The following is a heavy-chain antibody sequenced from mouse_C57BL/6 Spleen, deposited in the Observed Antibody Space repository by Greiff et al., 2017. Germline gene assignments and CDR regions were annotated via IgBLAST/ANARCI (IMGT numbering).Heavy chain of an antibody. J-gene: IGHJ1*03. CDR2: FHPYNDDT. V-gene: IGHV1-47*01. D-gene: IGHD2-4*01. CDR1: GYTFTTYP. Sequence: QVQLKQSGAELVKPGASVKMSCKASGYTFTTYPIEWMKQNHGKSLEWIGNFHPYNDDTKYNEKFKGKATLTVEKSSSTVYLELSRLTSDDSAVYYCARGNYDYDVSYWYFDVWGTGTTVTVSS. CDR3: ARGNYDYDVSYWYFDV.